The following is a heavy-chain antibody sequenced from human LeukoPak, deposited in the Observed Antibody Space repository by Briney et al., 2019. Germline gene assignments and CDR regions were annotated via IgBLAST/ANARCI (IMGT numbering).Heavy chain of an antibody. V-gene: IGHV3-7*01. D-gene: IGHD6-13*01. J-gene: IGHJ6*02. Sequence: PGGSLRLSCAASGFTFSSYWMSWVRQAPGKGLEWVANIKQEGSVKYYVDFVRGGLTISRDNVKNSLYLQMNSLRAEDTAVYYCARDGGSSWYYYYYGMDVWGQGTTVTVSS. CDR2: IKQEGSVK. CDR3: ARDGGSSWYYYYYGMDV. CDR1: GFTFSSYW.